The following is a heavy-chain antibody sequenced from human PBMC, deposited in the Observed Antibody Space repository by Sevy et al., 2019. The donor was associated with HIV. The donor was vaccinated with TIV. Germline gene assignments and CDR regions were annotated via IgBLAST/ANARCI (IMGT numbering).Heavy chain of an antibody. CDR2: IYTSGST. CDR1: GGSISSYY. D-gene: IGHD3-22*01. V-gene: IGHV4-4*07. J-gene: IGHJ6*03. CDR3: ARDVAVRYYDSSGYYDYYYYYMDV. Sequence: SETLSLTCTVSGGSISSYYWSWIRQPAGKGLEWIGRIYTSGSTNYNPSVKGRVTMSVDTSKNQFSLKLSSVTAADTAVYYCARDVAVRYYDSSGYYDYYYYYMDVWGKGTTVTVSS.